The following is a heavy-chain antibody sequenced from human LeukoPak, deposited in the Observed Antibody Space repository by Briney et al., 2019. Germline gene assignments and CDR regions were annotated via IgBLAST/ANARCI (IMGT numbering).Heavy chain of an antibody. CDR3: ASPTGDSGGFDP. D-gene: IGHD7-27*01. CDR1: GYTFTGYY. J-gene: IGHJ5*02. V-gene: IGHV1-2*02. Sequence: ASVKVSCKASGYTFTGYYMHWVRPAPGQGLEWMGWINPNSGGTNYAQKFQGRVTMTRDTSISTAYMELSRLRSDDTAVYYCASPTGDSGGFDPWGQGTLVTVSP. CDR2: INPNSGGT.